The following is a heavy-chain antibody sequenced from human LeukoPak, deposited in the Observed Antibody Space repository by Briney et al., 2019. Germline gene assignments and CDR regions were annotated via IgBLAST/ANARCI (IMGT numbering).Heavy chain of an antibody. D-gene: IGHD3-3*01. J-gene: IGHJ4*02. Sequence: GGSLRLSCAASGFTFSSYGMHWVRQAPGKGLEWVAFIRYDGSNKYYADSVKGRFTISRDNSKNTLYLQMNSLRAEDTAVYYCATPYYDFWSCDYWGQGTLVTVSS. CDR3: ATPYYDFWSCDY. V-gene: IGHV3-30*02. CDR1: GFTFSSYG. CDR2: IRYDGSNK.